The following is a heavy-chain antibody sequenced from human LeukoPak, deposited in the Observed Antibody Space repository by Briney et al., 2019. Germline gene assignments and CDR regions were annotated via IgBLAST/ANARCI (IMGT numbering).Heavy chain of an antibody. J-gene: IGHJ4*02. CDR2: ISYDGSNK. CDR3: AKGRGVLTTANDY. D-gene: IGHD3-3*01. V-gene: IGHV3-30*18. CDR1: GFTFSSYG. Sequence: GGSLRLSCAASGFTFSSYGMHWVRQAPGKGLEWVAVISYDGSNKYYADSVKGRSTISRDNSKNTLYLQMNSLRAEDTAVYYCAKGRGVLTTANDYWGQGTLVTVSS.